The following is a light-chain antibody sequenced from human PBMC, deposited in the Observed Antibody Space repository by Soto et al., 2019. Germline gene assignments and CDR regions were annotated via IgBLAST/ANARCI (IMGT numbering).Light chain of an antibody. J-gene: IGKJ1*01. CDR1: QSILRN. CDR2: GAS. CDR3: QQYGSSPRT. Sequence: EIVLTQSPATLSVSPGERAALSFRASQSILRNLAWYQHKPGQPPRLLIYGASTRATGIPARFSGSGSGTDFTLTISRLEPEDFAVYYCQQYGSSPRTFGQGTKVDIK. V-gene: IGKV3-20*01.